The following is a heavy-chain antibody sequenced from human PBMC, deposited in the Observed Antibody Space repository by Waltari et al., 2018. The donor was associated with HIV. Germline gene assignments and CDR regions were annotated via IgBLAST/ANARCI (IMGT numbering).Heavy chain of an antibody. Sequence: DVYLVESGGGVVKIGGSIRLTCEASGFDLRHYSMNWVRQSPVRGLGWVASIRRGNNEKHYLDSVGCRFVISRDNAESSVYLQMESLREEDTATYFCVRDDPGYGPIDYWGQGTRVTV. CDR2: IRRGNNEK. CDR1: GFDLRHYS. J-gene: IGHJ4*02. CDR3: VRDDPGYGPIDY. D-gene: IGHD3-10*01. V-gene: IGHV3-21*04.